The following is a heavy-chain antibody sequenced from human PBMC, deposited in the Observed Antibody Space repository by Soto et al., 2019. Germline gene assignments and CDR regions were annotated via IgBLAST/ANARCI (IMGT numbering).Heavy chain of an antibody. CDR2: ISSSSSYI. D-gene: IGHD3-10*01. V-gene: IGHV3-21*01. Sequence: GGSLRLSCAASGFTFSSYSMNWVRQAPGKGLEWVSSISSSSSYIYYADSVKGRFTIARDNAKNSLYLQMNSLRAEDPAVYYCARGSGIYYGSGGHGPYWYFDLWGRGTLVTVSS. CDR3: ARGSGIYYGSGGHGPYWYFDL. J-gene: IGHJ2*01. CDR1: GFTFSSYS.